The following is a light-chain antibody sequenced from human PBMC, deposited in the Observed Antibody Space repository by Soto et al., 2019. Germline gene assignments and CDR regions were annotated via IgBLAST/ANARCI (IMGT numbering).Light chain of an antibody. J-gene: IGLJ2*01. CDR2: GNT. CDR1: SSNIGAGYD. CDR3: QSYDISRSVSVV. Sequence: QSVLTQPPSVSGAPGQRVTISCTGSSSNIGAGYDVQWYQQLPGAAPRLLIFGNTNRPSGVPDRFSGSRSGTSASLAISGLQAEDEADYYYQSYDISRSVSVVFGGGTKLTVL. V-gene: IGLV1-40*01.